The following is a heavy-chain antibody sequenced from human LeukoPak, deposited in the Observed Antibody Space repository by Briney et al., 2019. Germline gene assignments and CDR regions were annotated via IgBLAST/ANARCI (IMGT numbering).Heavy chain of an antibody. Sequence: GGSLRLSCAASGFTFSSYSMNWVRQAPGKGLEWVSSISSSSSYIYYADSVKGRFTISRDNAKNSLYLQMNSLRAEDTAVYYCARDLACSSTSCSDYGMDVWGQGTTATVSS. J-gene: IGHJ6*02. CDR3: ARDLACSSTSCSDYGMDV. CDR2: ISSSSSYI. V-gene: IGHV3-21*01. D-gene: IGHD2-2*01. CDR1: GFTFSSYS.